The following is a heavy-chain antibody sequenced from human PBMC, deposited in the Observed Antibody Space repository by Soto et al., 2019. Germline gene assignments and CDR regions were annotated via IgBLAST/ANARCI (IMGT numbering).Heavy chain of an antibody. Sequence: EVQLLESGGGLVQPGGSLRLSCVASEFSFKNFAVSWVRQAPGKGMEWVSAIGGSGSSANCADSVKGRFTVSRDDSKSTLYFQMSGLRVDYTALYYCSKDAVAYNGKWDWFDLWGQGTLVIVSS. CDR2: IGGSGSSA. CDR1: EFSFKNFA. CDR3: SKDAVAYNGKWDWFDL. D-gene: IGHD6-19*01. J-gene: IGHJ5*02. V-gene: IGHV3-23*01.